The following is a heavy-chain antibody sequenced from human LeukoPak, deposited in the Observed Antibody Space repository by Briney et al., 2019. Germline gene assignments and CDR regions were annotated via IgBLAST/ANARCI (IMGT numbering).Heavy chain of an antibody. CDR3: AREGDYYDSSGYYFYYGMDV. CDR2: INQDGSEK. V-gene: IGHV3-7*01. J-gene: IGHJ6*02. Sequence: GGSLRLSCAASGFTFSSYWMSWVRQAPGKGLEWVANINQDGSEKYYVDSVKGRFTISRDNAKNSLYLQMNSLRAEDTAVYYCAREGDYYDSSGYYFYYGMDVWGQGTTVTVSS. CDR1: GFTFSSYW. D-gene: IGHD3-22*01.